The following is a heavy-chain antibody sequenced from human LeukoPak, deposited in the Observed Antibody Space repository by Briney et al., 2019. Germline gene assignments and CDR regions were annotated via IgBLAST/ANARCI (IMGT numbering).Heavy chain of an antibody. CDR1: GFTFSSYA. CDR3: ANKRVALAGTHYFDY. D-gene: IGHD6-19*01. CDR2: ISGSGGST. J-gene: IGHJ4*02. V-gene: IGHV3-23*01. Sequence: GGSLRLSCAASGFTFSSYAMSWVRQAPGKGLEWVSGISGSGGSTYYADSVKGRFTISRDNSKNTLYLQMNSLRAQDTAVYYCANKRVALAGTHYFDYWGQGNLVTVSS.